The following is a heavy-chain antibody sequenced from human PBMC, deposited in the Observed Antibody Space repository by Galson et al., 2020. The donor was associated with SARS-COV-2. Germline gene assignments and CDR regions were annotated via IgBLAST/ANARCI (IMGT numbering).Heavy chain of an antibody. V-gene: IGHV3-30*04. D-gene: IGHD3-22*01. J-gene: IGHJ4*02. Sequence: GGSLRLSCTASGFTFSSYALHWVRQAPGKGLEWVAVVGFDGSDQYYADSVKGRFTISRDNSEMTVYLQMNSLRREATAVYYCARDPFYYDSGAYAAFHLNYCGQGTMVTVSS. CDR2: VGFDGSDQ. CDR3: ARDPFYYDSGAYAAFHLNY. CDR1: GFTFSSYA.